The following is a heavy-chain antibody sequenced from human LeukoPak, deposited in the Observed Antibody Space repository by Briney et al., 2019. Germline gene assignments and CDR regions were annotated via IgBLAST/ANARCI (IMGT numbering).Heavy chain of an antibody. CDR1: GGSFSGYY. Sequence: PSETLSLTCAVYGGSFSGYYWSWIRQPPGKGLEWIGEINHSGSTNYNPSLKSRVTISVDTSKNQFSLKLSSVTAADTAVYYCAIRPWGQLWFDPWGQGTLVTVSS. CDR2: INHSGST. CDR3: AIRPWGQLWFDP. V-gene: IGHV4-34*01. J-gene: IGHJ5*02. D-gene: IGHD3-16*01.